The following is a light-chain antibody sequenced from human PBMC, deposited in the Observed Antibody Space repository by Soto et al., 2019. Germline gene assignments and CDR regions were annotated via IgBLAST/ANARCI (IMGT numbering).Light chain of an antibody. CDR3: QVWDSSSDHYV. Sequence: SYELTQPPSVSVAPGQTARITCGGYNIGSKSVHWYQQKPGQAPVLVVYDDSDRPSGIPERFSGSDSGNTATLTISRVEAGDEADYYCQVWDSSSDHYVFGTGTKVTVL. CDR1: NIGSKS. CDR2: DDS. V-gene: IGLV3-21*02. J-gene: IGLJ1*01.